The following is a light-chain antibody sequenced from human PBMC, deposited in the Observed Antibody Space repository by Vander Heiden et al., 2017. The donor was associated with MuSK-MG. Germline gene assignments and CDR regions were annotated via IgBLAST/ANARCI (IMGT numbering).Light chain of an antibody. J-gene: IGKJ4*01. CDR1: QTISGY. CDR3: QQSDSAPLT. CDR2: SAS. Sequence: DIQMTQSPASLSAFVGDRVTITCRASQTISGYLNWYQQKPGKAPNLLIYSASNLQFGVPSRFSASGSGTVFTLFISSLQPEDSATYYCQQSDSAPLTFGGGTKVEIK. V-gene: IGKV1-39*01.